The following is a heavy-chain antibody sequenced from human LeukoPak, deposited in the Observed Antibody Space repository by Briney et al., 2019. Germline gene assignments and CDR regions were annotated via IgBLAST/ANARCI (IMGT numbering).Heavy chain of an antibody. V-gene: IGHV1-69*01. CDR2: IIPIFGTA. D-gene: IGHD3-10*01. Sequence: GASVKVSCKASGGTFSSYAISWVRQAPGQGLEWMGGIIPIFGTANYAQKFQGRVTITADESTSTAYMELGSLRSEDTAVYYCARSKGSGSSSRYFDYWGQGTLVTVSS. CDR3: ARSKGSGSSSRYFDY. J-gene: IGHJ4*02. CDR1: GGTFSSYA.